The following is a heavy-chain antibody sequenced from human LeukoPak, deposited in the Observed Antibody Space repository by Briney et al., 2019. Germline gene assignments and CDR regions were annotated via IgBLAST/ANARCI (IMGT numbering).Heavy chain of an antibody. CDR3: AKNRSGSYIDY. D-gene: IGHD1-26*01. CDR2: IQYDGSDK. Sequence: GGSLRLSCAASGFTFSTYCMHWVRQAPGKGLEWVAFIQYDGSDKYYADSVKGRFTISRDNSKDTLYLQMNSLRPEDTAVYYCAKNRSGSYIDYWGQGTLVTVSS. V-gene: IGHV3-30*02. J-gene: IGHJ4*02. CDR1: GFTFSTYC.